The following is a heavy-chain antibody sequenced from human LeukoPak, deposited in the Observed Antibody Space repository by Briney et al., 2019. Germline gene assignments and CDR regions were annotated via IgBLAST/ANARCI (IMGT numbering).Heavy chain of an antibody. D-gene: IGHD1-7*01. V-gene: IGHV4-39*07. Sequence: PPETLSLTCTVSGGSISSSSYYWGWIRQPPGKGLEWIGSIYYSGSTYYNPSLKSRVTISVDTSKNQFSLKLSSVTAADTAVYYCAREGTRRLLADYWGQGTLVTVSS. CDR3: AREGTRRLLADY. CDR1: GGSISSSSYY. J-gene: IGHJ4*02. CDR2: IYYSGST.